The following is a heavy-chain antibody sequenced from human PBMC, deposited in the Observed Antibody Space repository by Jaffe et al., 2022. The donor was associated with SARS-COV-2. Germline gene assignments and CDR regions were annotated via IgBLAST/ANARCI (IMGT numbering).Heavy chain of an antibody. CDR3: AHSLRKFRSSWPIATTNAFDI. V-gene: IGHV2-5*02. CDR2: IYWDDDK. CDR1: GFSLSTSGVG. D-gene: IGHD6-13*01. J-gene: IGHJ3*02. Sequence: QITLKESGPTLVKPTQTLTLTCTFSGFSLSTSGVGVGWIRQPPGKALEWLALIYWDDDKRYSPSLKSRLTITKDTSKNQVVLTMTNMDPVDTATYYCAHSLRKFRSSWPIATTNAFDIWGQGTMVTVSS.